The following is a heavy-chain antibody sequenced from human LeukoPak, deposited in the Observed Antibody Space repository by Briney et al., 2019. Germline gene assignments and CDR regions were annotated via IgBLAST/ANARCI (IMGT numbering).Heavy chain of an antibody. Sequence: SETLSLTCTVSGYSISSGYYWGWIRQPPGKGLEWIGTIYQSGSTYFNPSLKSRVTMSVDTSKNQFSLKLSSLTAADTAFYYCARRRSPCETGAFDIWGQGTMVTVSS. J-gene: IGHJ3*02. V-gene: IGHV4-38-2*02. CDR3: ARRRSPCETGAFDI. D-gene: IGHD5-24*01. CDR1: GYSISSGYY. CDR2: IYQSGST.